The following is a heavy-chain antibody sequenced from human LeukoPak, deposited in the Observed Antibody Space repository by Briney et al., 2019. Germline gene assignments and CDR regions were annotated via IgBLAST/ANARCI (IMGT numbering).Heavy chain of an antibody. Sequence: PGGSLRLSCVASGFTFSNLAMGWVRQAPGKGLEWVLVISDSGGTTYYADSVKGRFTISRDNSRNTLYLQMNSLRVDDTAIYYCAKDARRYSGWYFFDHWGQGTLVTVSS. V-gene: IGHV3-23*01. CDR3: AKDARRYSGWYFFDH. J-gene: IGHJ4*02. D-gene: IGHD6-19*01. CDR2: ISDSGGTT. CDR1: GFTFSNLA.